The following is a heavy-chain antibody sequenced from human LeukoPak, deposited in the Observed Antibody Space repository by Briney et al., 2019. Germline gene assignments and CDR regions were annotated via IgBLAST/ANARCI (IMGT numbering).Heavy chain of an antibody. CDR2: IYTSVST. D-gene: IGHD6-13*01. V-gene: IGHV4-4*09. J-gene: IGHJ4*02. CDR1: GGSISRYY. CDR3: ARQFIAAAGDYYFDY. Sequence: PSETLSLTCTVSGGSISRYYGSWVRQPPGKGLEWIGYIYTSVSTNYNPSLKSRVTISVDTSKNQFSLKLSSVPAADTAVYYCARQFIAAAGDYYFDYWGQGTLVTVSS.